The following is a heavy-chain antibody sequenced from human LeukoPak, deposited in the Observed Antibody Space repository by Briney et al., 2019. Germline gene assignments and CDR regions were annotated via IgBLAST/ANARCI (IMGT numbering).Heavy chain of an antibody. Sequence: SVKVSYKASGYTFTVYYMYWVRQAPGQGLEWMGRITPNSGDTDYAQNFQGRVTMTRDTSIRTAYMELTNLRSDDTAVYYCARGYCSGRTCYLVENRFDPWGQGTLVTVSS. J-gene: IGHJ5*02. CDR2: ITPNSGDT. V-gene: IGHV1-2*06. CDR3: ARGYCSGRTCYLVENRFDP. D-gene: IGHD2-15*01. CDR1: GYTFTVYY.